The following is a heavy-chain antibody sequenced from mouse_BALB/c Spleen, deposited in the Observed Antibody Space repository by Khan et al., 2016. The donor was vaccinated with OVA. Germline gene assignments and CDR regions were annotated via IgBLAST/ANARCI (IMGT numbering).Heavy chain of an antibody. CDR2: IVPANGNT. CDR3: ARINA. Sequence: VQLKESGAELVKPGASVKLSCTVSGFNIKDTYMHWVKQRPAQGLEWIGRIVPANGNTKYDPKLQGKATITADTSSNTAYLQLSSLTSEDTAGYYCARINAWGQGTTLTVSS. J-gene: IGHJ2*01. V-gene: IGHV14-3*02. CDR1: GFNIKDTY.